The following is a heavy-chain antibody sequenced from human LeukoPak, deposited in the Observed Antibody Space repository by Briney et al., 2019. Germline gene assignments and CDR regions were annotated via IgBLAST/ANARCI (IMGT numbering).Heavy chain of an antibody. V-gene: IGHV4-4*07. CDR1: GGSISSYY. CDR3: ARDPGAGYSSSWTFDY. J-gene: IGHJ4*02. Sequence: SETLSLTCTVSGGSISSYYWSWIRQPAGKGLEWIGRIYTSGSTNYNPSLKSRVTMSVDTSKNQFSLKLSSVTAADTAVYYCARDPGAGYSSSWTFDYWGQGTLVTVSS. D-gene: IGHD6-13*01. CDR2: IYTSGST.